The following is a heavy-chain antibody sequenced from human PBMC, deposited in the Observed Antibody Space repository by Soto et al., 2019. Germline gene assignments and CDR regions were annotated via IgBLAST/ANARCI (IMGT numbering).Heavy chain of an antibody. CDR3: ARDPRGYSYGYNWFDP. J-gene: IGHJ5*02. CDR2: IIPIFGTA. CDR1: GGTFSSYA. D-gene: IGHD5-18*01. V-gene: IGHV1-69*01. Sequence: GXSVKVSCKASGGTFSSYAISWVRQAPVQGLEWMGGIIPIFGTANYAQKFQGRVTITADESTSTAYMELSSLRSEDTAVYYCARDPRGYSYGYNWFDPWGQGTLVTVSS.